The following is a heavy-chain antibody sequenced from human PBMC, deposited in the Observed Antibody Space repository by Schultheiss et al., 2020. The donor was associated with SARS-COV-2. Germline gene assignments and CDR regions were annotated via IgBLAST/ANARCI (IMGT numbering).Heavy chain of an antibody. CDR3: AREAESWAFDY. J-gene: IGHJ4*02. CDR2: VSGSGGST. CDR1: GFNFSSYA. Sequence: GESLKISCAASGFNFSSYAMNWVRQAPGKGLEWVSGVSGSGGSTYYADSVKGRFTISRDNSKNTLYLQMNSLRAEDTAVYYCAREAESWAFDYWGQGTLVTVSS. V-gene: IGHV3-23*01. D-gene: IGHD6-13*01.